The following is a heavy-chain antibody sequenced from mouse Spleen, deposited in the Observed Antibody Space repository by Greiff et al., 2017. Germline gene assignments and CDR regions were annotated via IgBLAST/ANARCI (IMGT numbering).Heavy chain of an antibody. CDR2: IDPNSGGT. J-gene: IGHJ2*01. CDR3: AITGTPLYYFDY. Sequence: QVQLQQSGAELVRPGASVTLSCKASGYTFTDYEMHWVKQRPGRGLEWIGRIDPNSGGTKYNEKFKSKATLTVDQSSSTAYMQLNSLTSEDSAVYYCAITGTPLYYFDYWGQGTTLTVSS. CDR1: GYTFTDYE. V-gene: IGHV1-62-3*01. D-gene: IGHD4-1*01.